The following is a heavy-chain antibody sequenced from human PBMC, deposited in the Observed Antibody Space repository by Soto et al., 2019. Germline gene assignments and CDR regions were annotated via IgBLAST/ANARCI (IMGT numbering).Heavy chain of an antibody. CDR3: ARPKVEWLFSLSPSHLNNWFDP. Sequence: PSETLSLTCTVSGGSISSSSYYWGWIRQPPGKGLEWIGSIYYSGSTYYNPSLKSRVTISVDTSKNQFSLKLSSVTAADTAVYYCARPKVEWLFSLSPSHLNNWFDPWGQGTLVTVSS. D-gene: IGHD3-3*01. CDR2: IYYSGST. V-gene: IGHV4-39*01. J-gene: IGHJ5*02. CDR1: GGSISSSSYY.